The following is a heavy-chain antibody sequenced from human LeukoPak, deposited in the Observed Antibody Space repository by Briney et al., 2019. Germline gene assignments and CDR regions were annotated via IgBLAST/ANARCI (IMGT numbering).Heavy chain of an antibody. V-gene: IGHV5-10-1*01. CDR3: ASGYDDSYGMDV. J-gene: IGHJ6*04. D-gene: IGHD5-12*01. CDR1: GYSFTSYW. Sequence: GESLKISFKGSGYSFTSYWISWVRQMPGNGLEWMGRIDPSDSYTNYSPSFQGHVTSSADKSISTAYLQWGSLKASDTAMYYCASGYDDSYGMDVWGKGTTVTVSS. CDR2: IDPSDSYT.